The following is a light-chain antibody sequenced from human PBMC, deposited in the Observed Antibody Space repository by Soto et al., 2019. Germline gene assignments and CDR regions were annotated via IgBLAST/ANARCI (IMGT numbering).Light chain of an antibody. J-gene: IGKJ1*01. CDR2: RAA. CDR1: QSLNDN. Sequence: IVMTQSPAILAVSPGETVTLSCRASQSLNDNLAWYQQKPGQAPRLLIFRAASRASGVPARFSGGGSATEFTLTIRTLQSEDFAVYFWQQYGRWPPWTFGPGTKVDIK. CDR3: QQYGRWPPWT. V-gene: IGKV3-15*01.